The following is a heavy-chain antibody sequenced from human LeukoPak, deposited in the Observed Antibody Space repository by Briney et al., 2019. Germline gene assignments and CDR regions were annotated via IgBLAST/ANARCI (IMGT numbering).Heavy chain of an antibody. CDR1: GGTFSSYA. CDR3: ARDGEYQLSSPYYYMDV. D-gene: IGHD2-2*01. J-gene: IGHJ6*03. Sequence: ASVKVSCKASGGTFSSYAISWVRQAPGQGLEWMGRIIPIFGTANYAQKFQGRVTITTDESTSTAYMELSSLRSEDTAVYYCARDGEYQLSSPYYYMDVWGKGTTVTVSS. CDR2: IIPIFGTA. V-gene: IGHV1-69*05.